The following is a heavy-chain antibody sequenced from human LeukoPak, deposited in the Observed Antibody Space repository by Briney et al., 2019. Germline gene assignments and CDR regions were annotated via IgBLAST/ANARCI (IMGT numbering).Heavy chain of an antibody. J-gene: IGHJ4*02. CDR2: IYTSGST. CDR3: ARSGKSWSGYRAYFDY. Sequence: SQTLSLTCTVSGGSISSGSYYWSWIRQPAGKGLEWIGRIYTSGSTNYNPSLKSRVTISVDTSKNQFSLKLSSVTAADTAVYYCARSGKSWSGYRAYFDYWGQGTLVTVSS. V-gene: IGHV4-61*02. D-gene: IGHD3-3*01. CDR1: GGSISSGSYY.